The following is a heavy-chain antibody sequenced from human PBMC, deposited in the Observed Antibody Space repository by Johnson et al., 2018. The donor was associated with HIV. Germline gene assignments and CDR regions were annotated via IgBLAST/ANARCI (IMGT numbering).Heavy chain of an antibody. CDR2: IWFDGSNK. V-gene: IGHV3-33*06. Sequence: QVQLVESGGGVVQPGRSLRLSCAASGFTFSSYGMHWVRQAPGKGLEWVAVIWFDGSNKYYADSVKGRFTISRDNSKNTLYLQMNSLRDEDTAVYYCAKLFLTTEAFDFWGQGTMVTVSS. CDR1: GFTFSSYG. D-gene: IGHD3-22*01. J-gene: IGHJ3*01. CDR3: AKLFLTTEAFDF.